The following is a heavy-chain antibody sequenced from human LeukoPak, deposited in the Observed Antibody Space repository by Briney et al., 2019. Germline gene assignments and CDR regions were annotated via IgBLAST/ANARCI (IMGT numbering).Heavy chain of an antibody. Sequence: SETLSLTCAVYGGSFSGYYWSWIRQPPGKGLEWIGEINHSGSTNYNPSLKSRVTISVDKSNNQFSLNLSSVTAADTAVYYCAKSNAWDWFDPWGQGTLVTVSS. D-gene: IGHD4-11*01. CDR2: INHSGST. V-gene: IGHV4-34*01. CDR1: GGSFSGYY. J-gene: IGHJ5*02. CDR3: AKSNAWDWFDP.